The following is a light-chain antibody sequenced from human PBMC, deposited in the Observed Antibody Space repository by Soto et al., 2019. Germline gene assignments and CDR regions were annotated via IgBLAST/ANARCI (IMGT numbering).Light chain of an antibody. V-gene: IGKV3-15*01. CDR3: QQYKKWPPWT. CDR1: QSVSSN. CDR2: GAS. J-gene: IGKJ1*01. Sequence: EIVMTQSPATLSVSPGERATLSCRASQSVSSNLAWYQQKPGQAPRPLIYGASTRATGIPAWFSGSGSGTEFNLTISSLQSEDCAVYYCQQYKKWPPWTFGQGTKVEIK.